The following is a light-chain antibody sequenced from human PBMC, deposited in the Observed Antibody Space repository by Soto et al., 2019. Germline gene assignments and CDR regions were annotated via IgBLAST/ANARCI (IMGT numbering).Light chain of an antibody. V-gene: IGLV1-40*01. CDR1: SSNIGAGYD. CDR2: GNS. J-gene: IGLJ1*01. Sequence: QSVLTQPPSVSGAPGQRVTISCTGSSSNIGAGYDVHWYQQLPGTAPKLLIYGNSNRPSGVPDRFSCSKSGTSASLAITGLQAEDEADYYCQSYDSGLSGYVFGTGTKLTVL. CDR3: QSYDSGLSGYV.